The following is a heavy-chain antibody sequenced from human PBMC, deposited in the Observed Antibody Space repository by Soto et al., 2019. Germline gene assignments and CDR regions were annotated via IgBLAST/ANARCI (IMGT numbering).Heavy chain of an antibody. CDR3: ARDLYYDSSGHRGASYYYGMDV. D-gene: IGHD3-22*01. CDR1: GFTFSSYA. Sequence: QVQLVESGGGVVQPGRSLRLSCAASGFTFSSYAMHWVRQAPGKGLAWVAVISYDGSNKYYADSVKGRFTISRDNSKNTLYLQMNSLRAEDTAVYYCARDLYYDSSGHRGASYYYGMDVWGQGTTVTVSS. V-gene: IGHV3-30-3*01. CDR2: ISYDGSNK. J-gene: IGHJ6*02.